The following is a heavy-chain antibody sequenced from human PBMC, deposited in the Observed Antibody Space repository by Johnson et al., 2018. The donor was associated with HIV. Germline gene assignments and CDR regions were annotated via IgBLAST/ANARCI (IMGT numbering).Heavy chain of an antibody. CDR2: ISGSGGST. Sequence: MQLVESGGGLVQPGGSLRLSCAASGFTFSSYAMSWVRQAPGKGLEWVSAISGSGGSTYYADSVKGRFTISRDNSKNTLYLQMNSLRAEDTAVYYCARDNGAVAGPEGAFDIWGQGTMVTVSS. J-gene: IGHJ3*02. V-gene: IGHV3-23*04. D-gene: IGHD6-19*01. CDR1: GFTFSSYA. CDR3: ARDNGAVAGPEGAFDI.